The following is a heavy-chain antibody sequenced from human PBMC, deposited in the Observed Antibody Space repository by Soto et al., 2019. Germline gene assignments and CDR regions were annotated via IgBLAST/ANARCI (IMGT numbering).Heavy chain of an antibody. CDR3: ARQASGYYYGWFDS. D-gene: IGHD3-22*01. CDR2: IYYSGST. J-gene: IGHJ5*01. V-gene: IGHV4-59*08. Sequence: SETLSLTCTVSGGSISSYYWSWIRQPPGRGLEWVGYIYYSGSTNYNPSLKSRVTISVDTSKNQFSLKLSSVTAAATAVYYCARQASGYYYGWFDSRDQGTLVPGSS. CDR1: GGSISSYY.